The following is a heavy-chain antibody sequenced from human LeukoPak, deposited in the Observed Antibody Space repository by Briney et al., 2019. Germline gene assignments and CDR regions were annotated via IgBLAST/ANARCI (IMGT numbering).Heavy chain of an antibody. D-gene: IGHD2-8*02. CDR2: ILFSGSS. J-gene: IGHJ4*02. CDR3: ARRNLLLGGSFDS. CDR1: GDSIVSNYHY. V-gene: IGHV4-39*01. Sequence: PSETLSLTCNVSGDSIVSNYHYWAWFRQPPRSGLEWLGNILFSGSSYYNPSLGSRVAMSVDTSKNQFSLKLNSVTAADTSVYFCARRNLLLGGSFDSWGQGSLVIVSS.